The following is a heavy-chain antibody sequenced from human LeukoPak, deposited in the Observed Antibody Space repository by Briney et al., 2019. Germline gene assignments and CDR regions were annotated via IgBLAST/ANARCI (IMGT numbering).Heavy chain of an antibody. D-gene: IGHD6-13*01. CDR1: GYTFTSQY. CDR2: INPSGGST. Sequence: GASVKVPCKSSGYTFTSQYMHCVRPAPGQGFEWMGIINPSGGSTTYAQKFQGRVTMTRDTSTSTVFMELSSLCSEDTALYYCARVVIAAPGDNLWYWGQGTLVTVSS. CDR3: ARVVIAAPGDNLWY. J-gene: IGHJ4*02. V-gene: IGHV1-46*01.